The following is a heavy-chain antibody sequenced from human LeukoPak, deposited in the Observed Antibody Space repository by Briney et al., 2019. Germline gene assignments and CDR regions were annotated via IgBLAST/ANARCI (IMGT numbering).Heavy chain of an antibody. CDR3: AGYSSGWYSPEDY. D-gene: IGHD6-19*01. CDR2: ISYDGINK. CDR1: GFTFSTYA. Sequence: PGGSLRLSCAASGFTFSTYAMHWVRQAPGKGLEWVAVISYDGINKNYADPVKGRFTISRDNSKNTLYLQMNSLRAEDTAVYYCAGYSSGWYSPEDYWGQGTLVTVSS. J-gene: IGHJ4*02. V-gene: IGHV3-30-3*01.